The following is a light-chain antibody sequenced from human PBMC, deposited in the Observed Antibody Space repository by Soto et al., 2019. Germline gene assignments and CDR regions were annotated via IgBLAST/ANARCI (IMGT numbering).Light chain of an antibody. CDR3: QQSYNAPWT. CDR1: QRISTY. V-gene: IGKV1-39*01. CDR2: VAS. Sequence: DIQMTQSPSSLSASVGDRVTITCRASQRISTYLSWYQQKPGKAPNLLIYVASSLQSGVPSRFSGSRSGTDFTLTISSLQPEDSATYYCQQSYNAPWTFGQGTKV. J-gene: IGKJ1*01.